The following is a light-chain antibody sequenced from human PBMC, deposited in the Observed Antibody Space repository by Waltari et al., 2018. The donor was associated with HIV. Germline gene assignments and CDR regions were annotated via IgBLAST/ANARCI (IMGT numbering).Light chain of an antibody. Sequence: QSALTQPASVSGSPGQSITISCTGTRSEARGYNLVSWYQQHPGKAPKLMIYEVSKRPSGVSNRFSGSKSGNTASLTISGLQAEDEADYYCCAYAGSTTYVIFGGGTKLTVL. J-gene: IGLJ2*01. CDR2: EVS. V-gene: IGLV2-23*02. CDR3: CAYAGSTTYVI. CDR1: RSEARGYNL.